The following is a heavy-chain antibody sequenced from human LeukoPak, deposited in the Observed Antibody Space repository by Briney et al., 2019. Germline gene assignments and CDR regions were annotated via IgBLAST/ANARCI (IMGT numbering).Heavy chain of an antibody. D-gene: IGHD1-26*01. V-gene: IGHV1-18*04. CDR2: ISAYNGNT. CDR1: GYILSSYS. CDR3: ARDRPLYSGSYYGSSYYYYYMDV. Sequence: GASVKVSCKASGYILSSYSMHWVRQAPGQGLEWMGWISAYNGNTNYAQKLQGRVTMTSDTSTSTAYMELRSLRSDDTAVYYCARDRPLYSGSYYGSSYYYYYMDVWGKGTTVTISS. J-gene: IGHJ6*03.